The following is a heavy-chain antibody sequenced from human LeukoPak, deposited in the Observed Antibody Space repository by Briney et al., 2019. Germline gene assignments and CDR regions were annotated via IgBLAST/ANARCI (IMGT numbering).Heavy chain of an antibody. V-gene: IGHV3-23*01. D-gene: IGHD4-17*01. J-gene: IGHJ4*02. Sequence: QTGGSLRLSCAASGFSFNSYAMNWVRQAPGKGLEWVSAISGSSSSTYYADSVKGRFTISRDNSKNTLYLQMNSLRAEDTAVYYCAKDLTVTTPFDYWGQGTLVTVSS. CDR3: AKDLTVTTPFDY. CDR1: GFSFNSYA. CDR2: ISGSSSST.